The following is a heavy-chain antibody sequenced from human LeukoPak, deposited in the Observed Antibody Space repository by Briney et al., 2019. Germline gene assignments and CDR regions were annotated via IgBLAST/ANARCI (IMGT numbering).Heavy chain of an antibody. CDR1: GYTFTSYY. D-gene: IGHD1-14*01. Sequence: ASVKVSCKASGYTFTSYYMHWVRQAPGQGLVWMGIINPSGGSTSYAQKFQGRVTMTRDTSTSTVYMELSSLRSEDTAVYYCARLDGITDAFDIWGQGTMVTVSS. V-gene: IGHV1-46*03. CDR3: ARLDGITDAFDI. CDR2: INPSGGST. J-gene: IGHJ3*02.